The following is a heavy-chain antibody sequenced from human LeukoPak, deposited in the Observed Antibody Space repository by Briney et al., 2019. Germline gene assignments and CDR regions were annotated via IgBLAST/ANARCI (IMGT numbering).Heavy chain of an antibody. J-gene: IGHJ4*02. CDR2: IKQDGSEK. CDR3: ARDIAAAGPVFDY. V-gene: IGHV3-7*03. D-gene: IGHD6-13*01. CDR1: GFTFSSYW. Sequence: PGGSLRLSCAASGFTFSSYWMSWVRQAPGKGLEWVAHIKQDGSEKYYVDSVKGRFTISRDNAKNSLYLQMNSLRAEDTAVYYCARDIAAAGPVFDYWGQGTLVTVSS.